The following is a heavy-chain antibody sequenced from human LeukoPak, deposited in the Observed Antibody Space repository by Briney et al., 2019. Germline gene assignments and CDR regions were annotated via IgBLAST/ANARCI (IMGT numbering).Heavy chain of an antibody. D-gene: IGHD4-17*01. CDR1: GGSISSYY. J-gene: IGHJ6*02. Sequence: PSETLSLTCTVSGGSISSYYYSWIRQPPGKGLEWIGYLSYSGSTNYNPSLKSRVTISLDTSKNQFSLNPRSLTAADTAVYYCARHVSGDYGWLDVWGQGTTVTVSS. V-gene: IGHV4-59*08. CDR2: LSYSGST. CDR3: ARHVSGDYGWLDV.